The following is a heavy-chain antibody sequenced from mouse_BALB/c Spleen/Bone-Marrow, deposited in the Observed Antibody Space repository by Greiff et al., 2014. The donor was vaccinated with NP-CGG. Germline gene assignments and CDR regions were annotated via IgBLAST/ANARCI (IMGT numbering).Heavy chain of an antibody. Sequence: EVKLEESGPGLVKPSQSLSLTCTVTGYSITSDYAWNWIRQFPGNKLEWMGYISYSGSTGYNPSLKSRISITRDTSKNQFFLQLNSVTTEDTATYYCAIKPYYSWFAYWGQGTLVTVSA. CDR2: ISYSGST. V-gene: IGHV3-2*02. CDR1: GYSITSDYA. D-gene: IGHD2-10*01. CDR3: AIKPYYSWFAY. J-gene: IGHJ3*01.